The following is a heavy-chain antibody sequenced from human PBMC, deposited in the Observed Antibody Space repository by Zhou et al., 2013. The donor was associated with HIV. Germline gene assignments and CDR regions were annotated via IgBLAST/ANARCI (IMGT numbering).Heavy chain of an antibody. J-gene: IGHJ4*02. CDR2: IYTSGST. D-gene: IGHD3-3*02. CDR3: ARALHFPYYFDY. V-gene: IGHV4-4*09. Sequence: QVQLQESGPGLVKPSETLSLTCTVSGGSISSYYWSWIRQPPGKGLEWIGYIYTSGSTNYNPSLKSRVTISVDTSKNQFSLKLSSVTAADTAVYYCARALHFPYYFDYWGQGTLVTVSS. CDR1: GGSISSYY.